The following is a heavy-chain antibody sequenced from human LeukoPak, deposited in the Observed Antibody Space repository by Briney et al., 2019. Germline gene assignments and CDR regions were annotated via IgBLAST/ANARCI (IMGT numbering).Heavy chain of an antibody. D-gene: IGHD3-22*01. CDR1: GFTFTTYW. CDR2: INSDGSIT. J-gene: IGHJ4*02. CDR3: AKDRTKLLSNYYDSSGYYY. V-gene: IGHV3-74*01. Sequence: GGSLRLSCAASGFTFTTYWMHWVRQAPGKGLVWVSHINSDGSITSYADSVKGRFTISRDNAKNTLYLQMNSLRAEDTAVYYCAKDRTKLLSNYYDSSGYYYWGQGTLVTVSS.